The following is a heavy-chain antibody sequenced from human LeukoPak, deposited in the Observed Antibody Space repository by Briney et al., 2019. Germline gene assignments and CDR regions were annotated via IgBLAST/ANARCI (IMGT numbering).Heavy chain of an antibody. J-gene: IGHJ4*02. D-gene: IGHD6-19*01. CDR2: TYYRSKWYN. V-gene: IGHV6-1*01. CDR1: GDSVSSNSAA. Sequence: SQTLSLTCAISGDSVSSNSAAWNWIRQSPSRGLEWLGRTYYRSKWYNDYAVSVKNRITINPDTSKNQFSLQLNSVTPEDTAVYYCVKEDGSGWNNKFDYWGQGTLVTVSS. CDR3: VKEDGSGWNNKFDY.